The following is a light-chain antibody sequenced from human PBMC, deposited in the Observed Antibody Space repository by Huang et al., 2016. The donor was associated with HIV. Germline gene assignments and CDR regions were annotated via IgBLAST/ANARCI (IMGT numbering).Light chain of an antibody. CDR3: QQYDDVSIS. Sequence: DIQVTQSPSSLSASVGDRVTITCQASQDIGSNLNWYQQKSGKAPKFLIYEASNLERGVPSRYNGHGSVTHFTLSFTILQPEDFATYYCQQYDDVSISFGGGTKVDI. CDR2: EAS. CDR1: QDIGSN. J-gene: IGKJ4*01. V-gene: IGKV1-33*01.